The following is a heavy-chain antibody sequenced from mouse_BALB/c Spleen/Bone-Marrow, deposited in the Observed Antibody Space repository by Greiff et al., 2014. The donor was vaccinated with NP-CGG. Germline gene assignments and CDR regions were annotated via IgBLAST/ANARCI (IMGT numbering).Heavy chain of an antibody. CDR2: VDPYNGAT. V-gene: IGHV1-34*02. Sequence: EVQLQQSGPELVKPGASVKLSCKASGYSFTGYYIHWVKQSHVKSLEWIGRVDPYNGATSYNQNFKDKASLTVDKSSSSAYMDLHSLTSEDPAVYYCARESLFTTGLYYAMDYWGQGTSVTVSS. CDR3: ARESLFTTGLYYAMDY. J-gene: IGHJ4*01. D-gene: IGHD2-12*01. CDR1: GYSFTGYY.